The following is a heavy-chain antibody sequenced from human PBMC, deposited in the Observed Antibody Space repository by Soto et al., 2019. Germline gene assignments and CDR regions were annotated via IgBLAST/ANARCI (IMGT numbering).Heavy chain of an antibody. CDR1: GFTFSSYA. CDR3: ARTSNGIFGVVTNYERYYYGMDV. J-gene: IGHJ6*02. D-gene: IGHD3-3*01. V-gene: IGHV3-30-3*01. CDR2: ISYDGSNK. Sequence: PGGSLRLSCAASGFTFSSYAMHWVRQAPGKGLEWVAVISYDGSNKYYADSVKGRFTISRDNSKNTLYLQMNSLRAEDTAVYYCARTSNGIFGVVTNYERYYYGMDVWGQGTTVTAP.